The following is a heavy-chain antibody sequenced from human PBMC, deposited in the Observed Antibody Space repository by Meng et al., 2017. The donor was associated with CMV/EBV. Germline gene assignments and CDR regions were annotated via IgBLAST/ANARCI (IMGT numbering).Heavy chain of an antibody. Sequence: SETLSLTCTVSGGSISSGGYYWSWIRQHPGKGLEWIGYIYYSGSTYYNPSLKSRVTISVDTSKNQFSLKLSSVTAEDTAVYYCARDFSFCSSTSCYPTEFDYWGQGTLVTVSS. J-gene: IGHJ4*02. CDR2: IYYSGST. CDR3: ARDFSFCSSTSCYPTEFDY. CDR1: GGSISSGGYY. V-gene: IGHV4-31*03. D-gene: IGHD2-2*01.